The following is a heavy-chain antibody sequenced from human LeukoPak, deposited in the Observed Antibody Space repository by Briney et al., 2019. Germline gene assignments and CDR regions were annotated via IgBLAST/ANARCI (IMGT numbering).Heavy chain of an antibody. D-gene: IGHD5-18*01. J-gene: IGHJ4*02. CDR1: GFPFSDYG. V-gene: IGHV3-30*03. CDR2: ISHDGSNK. CDR3: ARDPAPRYGYMGALDY. Sequence: PGTSLRLSCAAPGFPFSDYGMYWVRQAPGKGLEGLAVISHDGSNKYYADSVKGRITISRDNSMNTLYLQMNSLRAEDTAVYYCARDPAPRYGYMGALDYWGQGTLVTVSS.